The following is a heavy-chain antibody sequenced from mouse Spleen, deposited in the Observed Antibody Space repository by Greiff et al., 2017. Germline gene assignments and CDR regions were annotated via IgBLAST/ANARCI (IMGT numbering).Heavy chain of an antibody. CDR1: GFTFSSYA. J-gene: IGHJ2*01. CDR2: ISSGGGNT. Sequence: DVQLVESGGGLVKLGGSLKLSCAASGFTFSSYAMSWVRQTPEKRLEWVATISSGGGNTYYPDSVKGRFTISRDNAKNTLYLQMSSLKSEDTAMYYCARRGYGSSLYYFDYWGQGTTLTVSS. CDR3: ARRGYGSSLYYFDY. V-gene: IGHV5-9-3*01. D-gene: IGHD1-1*01.